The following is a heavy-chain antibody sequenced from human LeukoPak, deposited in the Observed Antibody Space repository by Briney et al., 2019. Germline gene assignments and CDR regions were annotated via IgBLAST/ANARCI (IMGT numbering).Heavy chain of an antibody. Sequence: PSETLSLTCTVSGGSISSSSYYWGWIRQPPGKGLEWIGSIYYSGSTYYNPSLKSRVTISVDTSKNQFSLKLSSVTAADTAVYYCARAMTRLTYYDFWSGYADAFDIWGQGTMVTVSS. CDR3: ARAMTRLTYYDFWSGYADAFDI. V-gene: IGHV4-39*07. D-gene: IGHD3-3*01. CDR2: IYYSGST. CDR1: GGSISSSSYY. J-gene: IGHJ3*02.